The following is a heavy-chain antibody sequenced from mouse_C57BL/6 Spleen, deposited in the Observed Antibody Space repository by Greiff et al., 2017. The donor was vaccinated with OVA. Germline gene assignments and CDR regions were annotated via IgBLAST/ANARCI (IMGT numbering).Heavy chain of an antibody. V-gene: IGHV1-82*01. Sequence: QVQLKESGPELVKPGASVKISCKASGYAFSSSWMNWVKQRPGKGLEWIGRIYPGDGDTNYNGKFKGKATLTADKSSSTAYMQLSSLTSEDSAVYFCARNYALAMDYWGQGTSVTVSS. J-gene: IGHJ4*01. CDR3: ARNYALAMDY. D-gene: IGHD1-1*01. CDR1: GYAFSSSW. CDR2: IYPGDGDT.